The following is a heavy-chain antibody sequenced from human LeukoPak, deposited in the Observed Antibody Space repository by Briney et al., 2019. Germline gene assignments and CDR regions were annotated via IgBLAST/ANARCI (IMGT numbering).Heavy chain of an antibody. J-gene: IGHJ4*02. CDR2: IYTSGST. CDR3: ARDPGSGWYGVDY. D-gene: IGHD6-19*01. CDR1: GGSISSGSYY. V-gene: IGHV4-61*02. Sequence: PSETLSLTCTVSGGSISSGSYYWSWIRQPAGKGLEWIGRIYTSGSTNYNPSLKGRVTISVDTSKNQFSLKLSSVTAADTAVYYCARDPGSGWYGVDYWGQGTLLTVSS.